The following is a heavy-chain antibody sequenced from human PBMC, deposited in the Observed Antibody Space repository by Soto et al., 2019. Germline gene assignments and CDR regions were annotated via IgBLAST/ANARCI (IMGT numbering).Heavy chain of an antibody. D-gene: IGHD1-26*01. CDR1: GGTFSSYA. CDR2: IIPIFGTA. J-gene: IGHJ4*02. Sequence: QVQLVQSGAEVKKPGSSVKVSCKASGGTFSSYAISWVRQAPGQGLEWMGGIIPIFGTANYAQNFQVRVTITSDESTSTAYRELSSLGSEDTAVYDCAQRGYSGSYWHFDYWGQRTLVTVSS. V-gene: IGHV1-69*01. CDR3: AQRGYSGSYWHFDY.